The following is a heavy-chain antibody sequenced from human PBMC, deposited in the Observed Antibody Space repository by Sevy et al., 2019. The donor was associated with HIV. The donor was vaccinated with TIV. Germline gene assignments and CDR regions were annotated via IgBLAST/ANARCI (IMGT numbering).Heavy chain of an antibody. Sequence: ASVKVSCKASGYIFSDYWIYWVRQAPGQGFEWMGWINPASGATVSGQKFQGRVAMTSDTSINTAYMELYRLTSDDTAVYYCARGGSDSNYWGQGSLVTVSS. D-gene: IGHD4-4*01. CDR3: ARGGSDSNY. V-gene: IGHV1-2*02. CDR1: GYIFSDYW. J-gene: IGHJ4*02. CDR2: INPASGAT.